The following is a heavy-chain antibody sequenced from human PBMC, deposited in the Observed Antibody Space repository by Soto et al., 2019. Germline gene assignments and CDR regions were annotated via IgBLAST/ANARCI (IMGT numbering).Heavy chain of an antibody. J-gene: IGHJ1*01. CDR1: GGSISSYY. CDR2: IYYSGST. D-gene: IGHD3-3*01. V-gene: IGHV4-59*01. CDR3: AAGEPEPLDYDFWSGYYRSPPKKHAEYFQH. Sequence: SETLSLTCTVSGGSISSYYWSWIRQPPGKGLEWIGYIYYSGSTNYNPSLKSRVTISVDTSKNQFSLKLSSVTAADTAVYYCAAGEPEPLDYDFWSGYYRSPPKKHAEYFQHWGQGTLVTVS.